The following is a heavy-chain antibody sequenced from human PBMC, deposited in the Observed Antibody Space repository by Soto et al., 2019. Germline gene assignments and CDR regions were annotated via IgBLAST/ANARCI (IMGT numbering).Heavy chain of an antibody. Sequence: PGGSLRLSCSASGFTFSMRSMHWSRQTPGKALEYVSAISRDGRSTFYADSVKGRFTISRDNSKNTLYLRMNSLRSDDTAVYYCVKEANPFINTLVVLIFDYWGQGT. CDR1: GFTFSMRS. J-gene: IGHJ4*02. CDR3: VKEANPFINTLVVLIFDY. CDR2: ISRDGRST. D-gene: IGHD3-22*01. V-gene: IGHV3-64D*08.